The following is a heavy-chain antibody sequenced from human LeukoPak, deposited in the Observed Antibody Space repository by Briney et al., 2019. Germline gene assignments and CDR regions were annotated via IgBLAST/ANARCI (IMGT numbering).Heavy chain of an antibody. CDR1: GFTVTGYY. D-gene: IGHD5-18*01. Sequence: GASVKVSCKASGFTVTGYYMHWVRQAPGQGLEWMGWINPNSGATNYAQKFQGRVTMTRDTSISTVYMELSRLRSDDTAVYYCTRGGPEGSGYSSGSHDYWGQGTLVTVSS. CDR3: TRGGPEGSGYSSGSHDY. J-gene: IGHJ4*02. V-gene: IGHV1-2*02. CDR2: INPNSGAT.